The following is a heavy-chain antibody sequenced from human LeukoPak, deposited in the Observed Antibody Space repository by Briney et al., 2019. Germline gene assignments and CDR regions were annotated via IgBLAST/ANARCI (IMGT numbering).Heavy chain of an antibody. CDR3: ARRGRGSPPYAFDI. J-gene: IGHJ3*02. V-gene: IGHV4-59*08. Sequence: PSETLSLTCTVSGGSISSYYWSWIRQPPGKGLEWIGYIYYSGSTNYNPSLKSRVTISVDTSKNQFSLKLSSVTAADTAVYYCARRGRGSPPYAFDIWGQRTMVTVSS. CDR1: GGSISSYY. CDR2: IYYSGST. D-gene: IGHD1-26*01.